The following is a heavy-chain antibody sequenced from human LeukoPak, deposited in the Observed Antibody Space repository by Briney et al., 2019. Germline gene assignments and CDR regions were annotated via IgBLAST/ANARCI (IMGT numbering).Heavy chain of an antibody. CDR2: IYYSGSP. V-gene: IGHV4-30-4*08. CDR3: AILIEVSAAPFDP. D-gene: IGHD2-2*01. CDR1: GGSISSGDYY. Sequence: SETLSLTCTVSGGSISSGDYYWSWIRQPPGTGLEWIGYIYYSGSPYYNPSLKSRVTISVDTSKNQFSLKLSSVTAADTAVYYCAILIEVSAAPFDPWGQGTLVTVSS. J-gene: IGHJ5*02.